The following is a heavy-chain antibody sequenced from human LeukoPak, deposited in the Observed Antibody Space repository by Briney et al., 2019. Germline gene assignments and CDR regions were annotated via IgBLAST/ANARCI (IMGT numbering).Heavy chain of an antibody. Sequence: GASVKVSCKASGYTFTSYDINWARQATGQGLEWMGWMNPNSGNTGYAQKFQGRVTITRNTSISTAYMELSSLRSEDTAVYYCARSGYSSSKFDYWGQGTLVTVSS. CDR3: ARSGYSSSKFDY. D-gene: IGHD6-13*01. J-gene: IGHJ4*02. CDR1: GYTFTSYD. CDR2: MNPNSGNT. V-gene: IGHV1-8*03.